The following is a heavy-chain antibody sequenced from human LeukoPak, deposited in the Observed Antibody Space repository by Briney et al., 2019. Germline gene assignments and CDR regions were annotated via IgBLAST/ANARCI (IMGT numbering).Heavy chain of an antibody. CDR2: INHSGST. CDR3: ARGVVAAGTPLWDC. Sequence: PSETLSLTCAVYGGSFRGYYWNWIRQPPGKGLEWIGEINHSGSTNYNPPLKSRVTISVDTSKNQFSVKLSSVTAADTAVYYCARGVVAAGTPLWDCWGQGTLVTVSS. CDR1: GGSFRGYY. J-gene: IGHJ4*02. D-gene: IGHD6-13*01. V-gene: IGHV4-34*01.